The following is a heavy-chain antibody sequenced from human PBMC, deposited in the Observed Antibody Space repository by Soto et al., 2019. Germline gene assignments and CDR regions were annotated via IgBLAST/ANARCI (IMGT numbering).Heavy chain of an antibody. V-gene: IGHV1-3*01. CDR1: GYTFTSYA. CDR2: INAGNGNT. Sequence: ASVKVSCKASGYTFTSYAMHWVRQAPGQRLEWMGWINAGNGNTKYSQKFQGRVTITRDTSASTAYMELSSLRSEDTAVYYCAREGVARIAAAGTPYWGKGTLVTVSS. J-gene: IGHJ4*02. CDR3: AREGVARIAAAGTPY. D-gene: IGHD6-13*01.